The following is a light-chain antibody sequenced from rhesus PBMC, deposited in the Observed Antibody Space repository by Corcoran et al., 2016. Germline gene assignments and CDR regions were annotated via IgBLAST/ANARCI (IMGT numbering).Light chain of an antibody. V-gene: IGKV1-22*01. CDR1: QSISSW. CDR2: KAS. Sequence: DIQMTQSPSSLSASVGDTVTITCRASQSISSWLDWYQQKPGKAPKLLIYKASSLQSGVPSRFSGSGSGTDFTLTISSLQPEDFATYYCQQYDDLPWTFGQGTKVEIK. J-gene: IGKJ1*01. CDR3: QQYDDLPWT.